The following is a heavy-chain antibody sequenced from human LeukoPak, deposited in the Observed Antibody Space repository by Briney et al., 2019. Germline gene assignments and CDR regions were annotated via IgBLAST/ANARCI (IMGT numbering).Heavy chain of an antibody. D-gene: IGHD3-16*01. CDR3: ARAFS. CDR1: GFILSSQW. J-gene: IGHJ5*02. CDR2: IKEDGGQK. V-gene: IGHV3-7*01. Sequence: PGGSLRLSCAASGFILSSQWMSWVRQAPGKGPEWVANIKEDGGQKSYVDSVKGRFTISRDNAKNSLYLQMNSLRAEDTAVYYCARAFSWGQGTLVTVSS.